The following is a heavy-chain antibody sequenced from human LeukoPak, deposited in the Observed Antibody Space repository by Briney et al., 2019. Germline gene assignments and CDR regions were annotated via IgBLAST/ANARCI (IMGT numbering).Heavy chain of an antibody. Sequence: PSETLSLTCTVSGVSINSHYLNWIRQPPGKGLEWIGYIYGSGRTNYNPSLKSRVTMSVDTSKSQFSLKLSSVTAADTAVYYCVVNPNQDFCDYWGQGPLVTVSS. CDR1: GVSINSHY. J-gene: IGHJ4*02. CDR3: VVNPNQDFCDY. V-gene: IGHV4-4*09. CDR2: IYGSGRT.